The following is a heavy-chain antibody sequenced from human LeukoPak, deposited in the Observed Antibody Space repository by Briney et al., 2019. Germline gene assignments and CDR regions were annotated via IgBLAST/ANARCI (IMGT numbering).Heavy chain of an antibody. CDR2: IYWDDDK. Sequence: ESGPTLVKPTQTLTLTCTFSGFSLSTSGVGVGWIRQPPGKALEWLALIYWDDDKRYSPSLKSRLTITKDTSKSQVVLTMTNMEPVDTATYYCAHWYTMFFLGGWFDPWGQGTLVTVSS. J-gene: IGHJ5*02. CDR1: GFSLSTSGVG. V-gene: IGHV2-5*02. CDR3: AHWYTMFFLGGWFDP. D-gene: IGHD3-9*01.